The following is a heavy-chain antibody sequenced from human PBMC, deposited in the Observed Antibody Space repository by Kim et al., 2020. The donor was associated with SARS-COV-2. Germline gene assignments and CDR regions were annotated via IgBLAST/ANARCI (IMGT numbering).Heavy chain of an antibody. V-gene: IGHV3-23*01. CDR1: GFTFSSYA. Sequence: GGSLRLSCAASGFTFSSYAMSWVRQAPGKGLEWVSAISGSGGSTYYADSVKGRFTISRDNSKNTLYLQMNSLRAEDTAVYYCAKDLLRYFDWLTGLYAFDIWGQGTMVTVSS. J-gene: IGHJ3*02. D-gene: IGHD3-9*01. CDR3: AKDLLRYFDWLTGLYAFDI. CDR2: ISGSGGST.